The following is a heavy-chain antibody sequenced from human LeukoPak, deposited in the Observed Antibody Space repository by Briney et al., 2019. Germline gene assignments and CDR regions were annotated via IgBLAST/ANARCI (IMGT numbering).Heavy chain of an antibody. D-gene: IGHD3-3*01. CDR2: INPNSGGT. J-gene: IGHJ3*02. Sequence: ASVKVSXKASGYTFTGYYMHWVRQAPGQGLEWMGWINPNSGGTNYAQKFQGRVTMTRDTSISTAYMELSRLRSDDTAVYYCARTIFGSPDAFDIWGQGTMVTVSS. CDR1: GYTFTGYY. V-gene: IGHV1-2*02. CDR3: ARTIFGSPDAFDI.